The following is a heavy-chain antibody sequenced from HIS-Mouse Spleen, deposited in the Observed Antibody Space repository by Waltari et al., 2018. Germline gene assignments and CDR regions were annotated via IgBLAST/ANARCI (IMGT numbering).Heavy chain of an antibody. V-gene: IGHV3-7*01. J-gene: IGHJ4*02. D-gene: IGHD4-17*01. Sequence: EVQLVESGGGLVQPGGSLRLSCAASGFTFSSYWMSWVGRAPGQGVEWEANLKQDGSEKYYVDSVKSRFTISRDNAKNSLYLQMNSLRAEDTAVYYCAREPHYGGNSHFDYWGQGTLVTVSS. CDR3: AREPHYGGNSHFDY. CDR1: GFTFSSYW. CDR2: LKQDGSEK.